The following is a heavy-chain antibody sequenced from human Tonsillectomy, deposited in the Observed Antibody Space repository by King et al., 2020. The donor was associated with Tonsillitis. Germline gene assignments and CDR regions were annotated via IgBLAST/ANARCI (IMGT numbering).Heavy chain of an antibody. D-gene: IGHD4-17*01. J-gene: IGHJ4*02. CDR1: GFSFSDAW. Sequence: VQLVESGGGLVQPGGSLRLSCAASGFSFSDAWMNWVRQAPGKGLEWVGRIKSKSNGGTTDYAAPVKGRFTISRDDSKNTIYLQMSSLTTDDTAIYYCSARPPPHGDYTLDYWGQGTLVT. CDR3: SARPPPHGDYTLDY. V-gene: IGHV3-15*01. CDR2: IKSKSNGGTT.